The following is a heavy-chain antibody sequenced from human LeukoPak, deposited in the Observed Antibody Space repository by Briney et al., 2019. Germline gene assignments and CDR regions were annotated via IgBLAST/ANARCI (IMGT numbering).Heavy chain of an antibody. D-gene: IGHD3-9*01. CDR2: IYWGDDK. V-gene: IGHV2-5*02. Sequence: GPTLVNPTQTLTLTCTFSGFSLSNSGVGVGWIRQPPGKALEWLALIYWGDDKRYSPSLKSRLTITKDTSKSQVVLTMTNLDPVDTATYYCAHKGPSFEIGCFDPWGQGTLVTVSS. CDR3: AHKGPSFEIGCFDP. J-gene: IGHJ5*02. CDR1: GFSLSNSGVG.